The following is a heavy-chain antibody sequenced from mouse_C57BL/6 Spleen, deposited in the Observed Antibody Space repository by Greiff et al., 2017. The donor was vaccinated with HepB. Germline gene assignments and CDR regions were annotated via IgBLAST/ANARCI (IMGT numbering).Heavy chain of an antibody. CDR2: IGPGSGST. V-gene: IGHV1-77*01. CDR3: ASATGGYYFDY. Sequence: QVQLQQSGAELVKPGASVQISCKASGYTFPAYYINWVKQRPGPGLEWIGKIGPGSGSTYYNEKFKGKATLPADKSSSTAYMQLSSLTSEDSAVYFCASATGGYYFDYWGQGSTLTVSS. J-gene: IGHJ2*01. D-gene: IGHD4-1*02. CDR1: GYTFPAYY.